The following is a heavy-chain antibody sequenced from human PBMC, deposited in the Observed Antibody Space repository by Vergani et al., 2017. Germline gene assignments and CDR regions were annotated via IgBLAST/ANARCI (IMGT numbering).Heavy chain of an antibody. V-gene: IGHV1-69*01. Sequence: QVQLVQSGAEVKKPGSSVKVSCKASGGTFSSYAISWVRQAPGQGLEWMGGIIPIFGTANYAQKFQGRVTITADESTSTAYMELSSLRSEDTAVYYCARAVVVVPAAIHYYYYMDVWGKGTTVTVSS. D-gene: IGHD2-2*01. J-gene: IGHJ6*03. CDR2: IIPIFGTA. CDR3: ARAVVVVPAAIHYYYYMDV. CDR1: GGTFSSYA.